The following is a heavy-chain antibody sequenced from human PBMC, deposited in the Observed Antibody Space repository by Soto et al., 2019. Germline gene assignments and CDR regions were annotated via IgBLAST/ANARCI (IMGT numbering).Heavy chain of an antibody. CDR3: ARGRSYYDSSGCGHDY. J-gene: IGHJ4*02. V-gene: IGHV3-30-3*01. CDR2: IPYDGINK. D-gene: IGHD3-22*01. CDR1: GFTFSNYA. Sequence: GGSLRLSCAASGFTFSNYAVHWVRQAPGKGLEWVAVIPYDGINKRYADSVKGRFTISRDNSKNTLWLQMDSLGPDDTAVYYCARGRSYYDSSGCGHDYWGQGILVTVSS.